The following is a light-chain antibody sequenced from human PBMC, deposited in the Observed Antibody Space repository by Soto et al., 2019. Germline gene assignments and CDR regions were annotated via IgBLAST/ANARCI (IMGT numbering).Light chain of an antibody. J-gene: IGKJ4*01. CDR2: DAS. Sequence: EIVLTQSPGTLSLSPGEPAIFSCRASQSVSSNYLAWYQQKPGQAPRLLIYDASNRATGIPARFSGSASGPDFTLTISSLEPEDFAVYYCQHRTYWPTFGGGTKVEIK. CDR1: QSVSSNY. CDR3: QHRTYWPT. V-gene: IGKV3-11*01.